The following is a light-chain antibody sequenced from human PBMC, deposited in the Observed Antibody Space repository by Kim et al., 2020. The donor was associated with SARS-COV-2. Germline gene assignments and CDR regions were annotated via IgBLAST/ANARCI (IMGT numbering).Light chain of an antibody. CDR2: EVT. J-gene: IGLJ1*01. Sequence: PGQAVTISCSGTSNDVGDNKFVSWYQQHPGKAPKVLIYEVTQRPSGVPDRFSGSKSGNTASLTVSGLQPQDEADYYCSSYAGSRFVFGTGTKVTVL. CDR3: SSYAGSRFV. V-gene: IGLV2-8*01. CDR1: SNDVGDNKF.